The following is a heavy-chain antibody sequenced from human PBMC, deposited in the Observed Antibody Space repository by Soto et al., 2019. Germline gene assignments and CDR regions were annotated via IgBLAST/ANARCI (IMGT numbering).Heavy chain of an antibody. CDR1: GFSLNTGGMG. CDR3: VHSRCGGDCLQSYSSHYYYGMDI. CDR2: IYWDDDR. Sequence: QITLKESGPTLVKPIQTLTLTCTFSGFSLNTGGMGVGWIRQPPGKALEWLALIYWDDDRRYSPSLMSRLTIAKDPSKNHVVLTITNMDPVDTATYYCVHSRCGGDCLQSYSSHYYYGMDIWGQGTTVTVSS. D-gene: IGHD2-21*02. J-gene: IGHJ6*02. V-gene: IGHV2-5*02.